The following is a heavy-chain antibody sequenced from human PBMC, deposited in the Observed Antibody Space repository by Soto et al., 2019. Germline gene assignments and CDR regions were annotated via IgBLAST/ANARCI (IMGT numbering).Heavy chain of an antibody. CDR2: IYSSGST. V-gene: IGHV4-4*07. J-gene: IGHJ6*02. D-gene: IGHD3-16*01. CDR3: ARGMGAENTFYYYYGMDG. Sequence: SETLSLTCTVSGGSISNYYWSWIRQPAGKGLEWIGRIYSSGSTNYNPSLKSRVTMSVDTSKKQFSLNLNSVTAADTAVYYCARGMGAENTFYYYYGMDGWGLGTTVTVSS. CDR1: GGSISNYY.